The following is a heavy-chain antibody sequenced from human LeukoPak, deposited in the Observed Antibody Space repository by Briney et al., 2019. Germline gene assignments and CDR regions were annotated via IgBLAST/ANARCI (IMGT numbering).Heavy chain of an antibody. J-gene: IGHJ4*02. V-gene: IGHV3-23*01. CDR2: ISGSGGST. D-gene: IGHD3-22*01. CDR3: ARRKRYYYDSSGYYYGDHFDY. CDR1: GFTFSSYA. Sequence: GGSLRLSCAASGFTFSSYAMSWVRQAPGKGLEGVSAISGSGGSTYYADSVKGRFTISRDNSKNTLYLQMNSLRAEDTAVYYCARRKRYYYDSSGYYYGDHFDYWGQGTLVTVSS.